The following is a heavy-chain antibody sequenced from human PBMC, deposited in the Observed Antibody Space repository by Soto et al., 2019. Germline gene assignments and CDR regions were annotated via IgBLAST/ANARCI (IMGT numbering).Heavy chain of an antibody. CDR2: IKSKTDGGTT. CDR3: TTGPPVVTDEYYFDY. J-gene: IGHJ4*02. Sequence: GGSLRLSCAASGFTFSNAWMSWVRQAPGKGLEWVGRIKSKTDGGTTDYAAPVKGRFTISRDDSKNTLYLQMNSLKTEDTAVYYCTTGPPVVTDEYYFDYWGQGTLVTVSS. V-gene: IGHV3-15*01. CDR1: GFTFSNAW. D-gene: IGHD2-15*01.